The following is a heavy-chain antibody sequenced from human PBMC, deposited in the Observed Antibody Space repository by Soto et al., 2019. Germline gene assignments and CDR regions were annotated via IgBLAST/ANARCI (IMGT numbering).Heavy chain of an antibody. CDR1: GYTFTGYY. D-gene: IGHD2-15*01. Sequence: QVQLVQSGAEVKKPGASVKVSCKASGYTFTGYYMHWVRQAPGQGLEWMGWINPNSGGTNYAQKFQGWVTMTRDTSISTAYMELSRLRSDDTAVYYCARVPPYCSGGSCYPDWFDPWGQGTLVTVSS. CDR2: INPNSGGT. J-gene: IGHJ5*02. V-gene: IGHV1-2*04. CDR3: ARVPPYCSGGSCYPDWFDP.